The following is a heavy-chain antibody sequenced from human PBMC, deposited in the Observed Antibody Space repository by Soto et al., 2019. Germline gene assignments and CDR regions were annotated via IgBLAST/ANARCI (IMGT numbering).Heavy chain of an antibody. Sequence: PGGSLRLSCAASGFTFSSYGMHWVRQAPGKGLEWVAVISYDGSNKYYADSVKGRFTISRDNSKNTLYLQMNSLRAEDTAVYYCAKDYYFDWFFDYWGQGTLVTVSS. V-gene: IGHV3-30*18. CDR3: AKDYYFDWFFDY. CDR1: GFTFSSYG. CDR2: ISYDGSNK. D-gene: IGHD3-9*01. J-gene: IGHJ4*02.